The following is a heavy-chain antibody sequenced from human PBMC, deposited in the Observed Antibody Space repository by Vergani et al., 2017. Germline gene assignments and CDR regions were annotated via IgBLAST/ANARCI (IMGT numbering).Heavy chain of an antibody. D-gene: IGHD3-10*01. V-gene: IGHV4-34*01. CDR2: INHSGST. Sequence: QVQLQQWGAGLLKPSETLSLTCAVYGGSFSGYYWSWIRQPPGKGLEWIGEINHSGSTNYNPSLKSRVTISVDTSKNQFSLKLSSVTAADTAVYYCARGNGSGSYYKDYFDYWGQGTLVTVSS. CDR1: GGSFSGYY. J-gene: IGHJ4*02. CDR3: ARGNGSGSYYKDYFDY.